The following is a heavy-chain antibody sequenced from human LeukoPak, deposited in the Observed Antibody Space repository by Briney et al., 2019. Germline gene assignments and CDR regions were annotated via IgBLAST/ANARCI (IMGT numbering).Heavy chain of an antibody. CDR2: ISSSSSTI. CDR3: AREDIRAAGTGAFDI. J-gene: IGHJ3*02. V-gene: IGHV3-48*01. D-gene: IGHD6-13*01. CDR1: GFTFSSYS. Sequence: PGGSLRLSCAASGFTFSSYSMNWVRQAPGKGLEWVSYISSSSSTIYYADSVKGRFTISRDNAKNSLYLQMNSLRAEDTAVYYCAREDIRAAGTGAFDIWGQGTMVTVSS.